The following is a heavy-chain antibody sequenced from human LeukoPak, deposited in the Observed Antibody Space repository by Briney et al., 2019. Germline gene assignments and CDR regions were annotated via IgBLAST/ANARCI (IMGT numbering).Heavy chain of an antibody. J-gene: IGHJ4*02. CDR3: ARDGFVWDSGIDYGWSDS. D-gene: IGHD4-17*01. V-gene: IGHV3-7*05. Sequence: GGSLRLSCVGSGFTFSSYWMSWVRQAPGRGLEWVANIKQDGSVRYYVDSVKGRFTISRDNAKNSLYLQMNSLRADDTAVYYCARDGFVWDSGIDYGWSDSWGQGTLVTVSS. CDR1: GFTFSSYW. CDR2: IKQDGSVR.